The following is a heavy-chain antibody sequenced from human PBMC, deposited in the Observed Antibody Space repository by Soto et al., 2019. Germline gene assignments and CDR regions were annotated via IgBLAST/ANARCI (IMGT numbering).Heavy chain of an antibody. CDR1: GFSFSTYA. CDR2: ISGSGSAT. J-gene: IGHJ4*02. Sequence: EVQLLESGGSLVQPGGSLRLYCAASGFSFSTYAMGWVRQAPGKGLEWVSAISGSGSATYYADPVKGRFTISRDNSKDTLYRQMNSLRAGDTAVYYCAKDNKGTWTNVIYDSWGQGSLVTVSS. D-gene: IGHD2-8*01. V-gene: IGHV3-23*01. CDR3: AKDNKGTWTNVIYDS.